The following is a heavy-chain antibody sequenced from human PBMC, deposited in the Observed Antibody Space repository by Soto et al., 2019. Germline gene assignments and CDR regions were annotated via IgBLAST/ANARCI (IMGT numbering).Heavy chain of an antibody. V-gene: IGHV3-23*01. D-gene: IGHD1-26*01. Sequence: GGSLRLSCAASGFIFENFDMSWVRQAPGKGLEWISSISGSGFKKYYADSVKGRFTISRDNSKSTVYLELNNLSAEDTAVYHCAKNQGVELVPLATVDWFDPWGQGSVVTVPQ. J-gene: IGHJ5*02. CDR3: AKNQGVELVPLATVDWFDP. CDR1: GFIFENFD. CDR2: ISGSGFKK.